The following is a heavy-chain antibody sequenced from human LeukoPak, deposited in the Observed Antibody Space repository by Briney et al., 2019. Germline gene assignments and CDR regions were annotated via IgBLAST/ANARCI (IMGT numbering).Heavy chain of an antibody. J-gene: IGHJ6*02. CDR1: GFTFSAYA. D-gene: IGHD3-10*02. CDR2: IGNDNKH. Sequence: GGSLRLAWEAAGFTFSAYAVAWGRQAPGQGRGWVYSIGNDNKHPYSESVKTRFAISSNNSKSMLFLPLNTLSAEDTALYYCASDLHYYVDMDVWGQGTTVTVSS. CDR3: ASDLHYYVDMDV. V-gene: IGHV3-33*07.